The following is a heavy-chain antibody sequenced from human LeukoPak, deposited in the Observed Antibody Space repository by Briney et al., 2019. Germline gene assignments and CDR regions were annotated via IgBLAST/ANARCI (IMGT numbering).Heavy chain of an antibody. D-gene: IGHD2-8*02. CDR2: MNPNSANT. CDR1: GYTFNTYD. CDR3: ARARLVRGPVTPLYYFDY. Sequence: GASVNVSCKASGYTFNTYDINWVRQATGQGLEWMGWMNPNSANTGYAQKFQGRVTLTRNTSISTAYMELNGLRSDDAAVYYCARARLVRGPVTPLYYFDYWGRGVLVTVSS. J-gene: IGHJ4*02. V-gene: IGHV1-8*03.